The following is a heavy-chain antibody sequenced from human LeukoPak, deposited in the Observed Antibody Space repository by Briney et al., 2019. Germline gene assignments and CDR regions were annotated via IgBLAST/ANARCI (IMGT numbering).Heavy chain of an antibody. CDR1: GVSIISYY. J-gene: IGHJ4*02. CDR2: IYYSGST. Sequence: SETLSLTCTVSGVSIISYYWSWIRQPPGKGLEWIGNIYYSGSTNYNPSLKSRVTISVDTSKNQFSLKLSSVTAADTAVYYCAREGGGGGPPGYGGQAPLVTVSS. D-gene: IGHD1-26*01. CDR3: AREGGGGGPPGY. V-gene: IGHV4-59*01.